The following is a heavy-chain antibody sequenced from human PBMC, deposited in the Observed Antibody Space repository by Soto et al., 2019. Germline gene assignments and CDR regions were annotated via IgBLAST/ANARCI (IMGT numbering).Heavy chain of an antibody. Sequence: ASVKVSCKASGYTFNRYYMHWVRQAPGPGLGWMGWISPHTGGTTYAQKFQGRVTMTRDTPVSTAFMELSRLGSDDTAVYYCAKDRGGSGYHMGYYYYGMDVWGQGTTVTVSS. D-gene: IGHD3-22*01. CDR2: ISPHTGGT. CDR1: GYTFNRYY. CDR3: AKDRGGSGYHMGYYYYGMDV. J-gene: IGHJ6*02. V-gene: IGHV1-2*02.